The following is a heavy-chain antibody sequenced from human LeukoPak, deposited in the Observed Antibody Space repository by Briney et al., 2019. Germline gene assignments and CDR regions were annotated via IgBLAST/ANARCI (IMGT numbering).Heavy chain of an antibody. J-gene: IGHJ6*03. CDR1: GYTFTSYG. CDR3: ARDSVVRSIYPPPMDV. Sequence: ASVKVSCKASGYTFTSYGISWVRQAPGQGLEWMGWISAYNGNTNYAQKLQGRVTMTTDTSTSTAYMELRSLRSDDTAVYYCARDSVVRSIYPPPMDVWGKGTTVTVSS. D-gene: IGHD3-10*01. CDR2: ISAYNGNT. V-gene: IGHV1-18*01.